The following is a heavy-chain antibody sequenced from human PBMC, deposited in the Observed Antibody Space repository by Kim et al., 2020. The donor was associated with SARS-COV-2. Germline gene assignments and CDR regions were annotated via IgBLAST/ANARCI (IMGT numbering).Heavy chain of an antibody. V-gene: IGHV3-11*05. Sequence: GGSLRLSCAASGFTFSDYYMSWIRQAPGKGLEWVSYISSSSSYTNYADSVKGRFTISRDNAKNSLYLQMNSLRAEDTAVYYCARESGDGEQQLVTDYWGQGTLVTVSS. J-gene: IGHJ4*02. CDR1: GFTFSDYY. CDR3: ARESGDGEQQLVTDY. D-gene: IGHD6-13*01. CDR2: ISSSSSYT.